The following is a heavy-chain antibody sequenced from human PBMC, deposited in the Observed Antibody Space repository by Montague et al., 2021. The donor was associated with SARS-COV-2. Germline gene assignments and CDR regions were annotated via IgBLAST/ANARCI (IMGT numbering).Heavy chain of an antibody. V-gene: IGHV4-31*03. Sequence: TLSLTCTVSGGSISSGGYYWSWIRQHPGKGLEWIGYIYHSGSTYYNPSLKSRVTISVDTSKNQFSLKLSSVTAADTAVYYCARAQWGQQLATWYFDLWGRGTLVTVSS. CDR3: ARAQWGQQLATWYFDL. CDR1: GGSISSGGYY. D-gene: IGHD6-13*01. CDR2: IYHSGST. J-gene: IGHJ2*01.